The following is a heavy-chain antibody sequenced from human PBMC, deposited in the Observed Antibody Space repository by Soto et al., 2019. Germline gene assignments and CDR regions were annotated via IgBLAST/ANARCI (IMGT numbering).Heavy chain of an antibody. D-gene: IGHD2-15*01. CDR2: IIPIFGTA. J-gene: IGHJ2*01. Sequence: QVQLVQSGAEVKKPGSSVKVSCKASGGSFSSYAISWVRQAPGHGLEGMGGIIPIFGTANYAQKFQGRVTITADESTSPAYMELSSLRSEDTAVYHCARVVTVVKSFHYWSFDRWGRGTLVTVSS. CDR3: ARVVTVVKSFHYWSFDR. V-gene: IGHV1-69*12. CDR1: GGSFSSYA.